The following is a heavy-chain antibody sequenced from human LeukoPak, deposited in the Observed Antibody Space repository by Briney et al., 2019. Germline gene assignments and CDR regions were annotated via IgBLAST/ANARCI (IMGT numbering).Heavy chain of an antibody. CDR2: FDPEDGET. V-gene: IGHV1-24*01. CDR3: ARDLRLATVTTGGY. J-gene: IGHJ4*02. Sequence: ASVKVSCKVSGYTLTELSMHWVRQAPGKGLEWMGGFDPEDGETIYAQKFQGRVTMTEDTSTSTAYMELRSLRSDDTAVYYCARDLRLATVTTGGYWGQGTLVTVSS. D-gene: IGHD4-17*01. CDR1: GYTLTELS.